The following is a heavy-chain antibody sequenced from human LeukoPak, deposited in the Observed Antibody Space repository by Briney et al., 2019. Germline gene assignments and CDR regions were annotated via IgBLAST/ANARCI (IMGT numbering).Heavy chain of an antibody. CDR1: YGPISSYY. Sequence: SETLSLTCIVSYGPISSYYWSWIRQPPGKGLEWIGQIYSSGITNYSPSLKSRVTISVDTSKNQFSLKLTSVTAADTAVYFCARSGGFGSDYWGQGTLVTVSS. J-gene: IGHJ4*02. CDR2: IYSSGIT. CDR3: ARSGGFGSDY. D-gene: IGHD6-25*01. V-gene: IGHV4-59*01.